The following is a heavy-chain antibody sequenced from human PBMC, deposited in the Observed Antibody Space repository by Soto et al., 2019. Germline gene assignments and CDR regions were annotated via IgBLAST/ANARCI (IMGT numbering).Heavy chain of an antibody. J-gene: IGHJ4*02. V-gene: IGHV3-23*01. CDR3: AREGYSSSWYGGNYFDY. Sequence: GGSLRLSCTASGFTFSSYGMGWVRQAPGKGLQWVSAISGSGGSTYYADSVKGRFTISRDNSKNTLYLQMNSLRAEDTAVYYCAREGYSSSWYGGNYFDYWGQGTLVTVSS. CDR1: GFTFSSYG. D-gene: IGHD6-13*01. CDR2: ISGSGGST.